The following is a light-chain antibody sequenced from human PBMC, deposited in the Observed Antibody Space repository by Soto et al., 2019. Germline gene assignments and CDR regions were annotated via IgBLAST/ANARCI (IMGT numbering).Light chain of an antibody. CDR1: SGHSTYA. CDR2: LDSDGSH. V-gene: IGLV4-69*01. CDR3: QTWGTGTWV. Sequence: QPVLTQSPSASASLGASVKVTCTLSSGHSTYAIAWHQQQPEKGPRYLMKLDSDGSHSKGDGIPDRFSGSSSGAERYLTISSLPSEDEADYYCQTWGTGTWVFGGGTKVTVL. J-gene: IGLJ3*02.